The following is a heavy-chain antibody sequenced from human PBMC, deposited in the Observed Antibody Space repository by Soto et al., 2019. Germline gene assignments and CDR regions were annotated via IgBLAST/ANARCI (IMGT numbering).Heavy chain of an antibody. Sequence: QAQLMQSGAEVKKPGSSVKVSCKASGGTFSGYAINWVRQAPGQGLEWMGGIIPLLGITDYGQKFQGRITIAADESTGTAYIDLRGLRSEDTAVYYCARDPRSITGTTSSEDFKHWGQGTLVSVSS. V-gene: IGHV1-69*01. CDR1: GGTFSGYA. J-gene: IGHJ1*01. CDR3: ARDPRSITGTTSSEDFKH. D-gene: IGHD1-20*01. CDR2: IIPLLGIT.